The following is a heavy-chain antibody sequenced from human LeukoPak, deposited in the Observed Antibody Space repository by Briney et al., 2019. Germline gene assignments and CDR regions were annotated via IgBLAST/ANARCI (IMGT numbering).Heavy chain of an antibody. CDR2: LAYTGST. V-gene: IGHV4-59*01. Sequence: SETLSLTCTVSGASISRSYWIWIRQTPGKGLEWMGYLAYTGSTSYNPSLKSRVTISIDTSKNQFSLKLSSVTAADTAVYYCGRDALVGYFSYYYMDVWGKGTTVTVSS. CDR3: GRDALVGYFSYYYMDV. D-gene: IGHD2-15*01. J-gene: IGHJ6*03. CDR1: GASISRSY.